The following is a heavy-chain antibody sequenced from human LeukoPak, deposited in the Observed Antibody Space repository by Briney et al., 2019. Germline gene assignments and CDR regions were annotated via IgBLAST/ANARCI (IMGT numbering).Heavy chain of an antibody. CDR1: GFTFSSYA. V-gene: IGHV3-30*18. Sequence: GGSLRLSCAASGFTFSSYAMHWVRQAPGKGLEWVAVISYEGSNKYYADSVKGRFTISRDNSKNTLYLQMNSLRAEDTAVYYCAKSAEVQSGSYYGSWFDPWGQGTLVTVSS. J-gene: IGHJ5*02. CDR3: AKSAEVQSGSYYGSWFDP. CDR2: ISYEGSNK. D-gene: IGHD1-26*01.